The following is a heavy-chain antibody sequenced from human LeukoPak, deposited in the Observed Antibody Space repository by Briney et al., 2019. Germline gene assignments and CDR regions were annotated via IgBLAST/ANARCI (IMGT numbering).Heavy chain of an antibody. Sequence: GRSLRLSCAASGFTFSSYAMHWVRQAPGKGLEWVAVISYDGSNKYYADSVKGRFTISRDNSKNTLYLQMNSLRAEDTAVHYFVGVGAVSGPYYFDYWGQGTLVTVSS. D-gene: IGHD6-19*01. CDR3: VGVGAVSGPYYFDY. CDR2: ISYDGSNK. CDR1: GFTFSSYA. V-gene: IGHV3-30-3*01. J-gene: IGHJ4*02.